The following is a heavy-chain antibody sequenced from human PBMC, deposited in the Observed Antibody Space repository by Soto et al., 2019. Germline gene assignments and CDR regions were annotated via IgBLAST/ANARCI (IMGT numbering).Heavy chain of an antibody. V-gene: IGHV3-33*01. CDR3: ARNKVATITTYYYYGMGV. D-gene: IGHD5-12*01. CDR2: IWYDGSNK. J-gene: IGHJ6*02. CDR1: GFTFSSYG. Sequence: QVQLVESGGGVVQPGRSLRLSCAASGFTFSSYGMHWVRQAPGKGLEWVAVIWYDGSNKYYADSVKGRFTISRDNSKNTLYLQMNSLTAEDTAVYYCARNKVATITTYYYYGMGVWGQGTTVTVS.